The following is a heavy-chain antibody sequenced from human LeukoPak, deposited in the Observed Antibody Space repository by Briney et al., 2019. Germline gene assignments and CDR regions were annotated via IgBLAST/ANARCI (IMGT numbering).Heavy chain of an antibody. Sequence: SVKVSCKAPGGTFSKYAISWVRQAPGQGLEWMGGTIPIFGTTKYAQNFQGRVTITTDESTNTAYMELSSLTSEDTALYYCARGTWSDVGYCYYYYMDVWGKGTTVTVSS. CDR1: GGTFSKYA. CDR3: ARGTWSDVGYCYYYYMDV. D-gene: IGHD1-1*01. CDR2: TIPIFGTT. J-gene: IGHJ6*03. V-gene: IGHV1-69*05.